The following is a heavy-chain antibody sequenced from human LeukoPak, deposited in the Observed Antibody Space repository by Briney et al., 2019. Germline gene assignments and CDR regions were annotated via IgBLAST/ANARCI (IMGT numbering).Heavy chain of an antibody. V-gene: IGHV5-51*01. J-gene: IGHJ4*02. CDR1: GYSFISYW. D-gene: IGHD5-18*01. CDR3: ARLGYSYGYPFDY. Sequence: GESLKISCKDSGYSFISYWIGWVRQMPGKGLEWMGIIYPGDSDTRYSPSFQGQVTISVDKSISTAYLQWSSLKASDTAMYYCARLGYSYGYPFDYWGQGTLVTVSS. CDR2: IYPGDSDT.